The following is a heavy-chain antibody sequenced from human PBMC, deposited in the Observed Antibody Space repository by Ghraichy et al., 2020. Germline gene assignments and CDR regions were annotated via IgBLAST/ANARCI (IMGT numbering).Heavy chain of an antibody. D-gene: IGHD3-3*01. Sequence: GGSLRLSCAASGFTFSSYWMSWVRQAPGKGLEWVANIKQDGSEKYYVDSVKGRFTISRDNAKNSLYLQMNSLRAEDTAVYYCARRGKTTYYDFWSGYSYPYGMDVWGQGTTVTVSS. CDR1: GFTFSSYW. J-gene: IGHJ6*02. CDR3: ARRGKTTYYDFWSGYSYPYGMDV. V-gene: IGHV3-7*01. CDR2: IKQDGSEK.